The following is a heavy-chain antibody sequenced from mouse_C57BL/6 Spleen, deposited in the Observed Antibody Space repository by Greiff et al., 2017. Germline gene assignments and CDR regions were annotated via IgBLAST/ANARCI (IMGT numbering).Heavy chain of an antibody. D-gene: IGHD2-1*01. CDR2: IYPGSGNT. Sequence: VQLQQSGPELVKPGASVKISCKASGYSFTSYYIHWVKQRPGQGLEWIGWIYPGSGNTKYNEKFKGKATLTADTSSSTAYMQLSSLTSEDSAVYYCASYYGTLYAMDYWGQGTSVTVSS. V-gene: IGHV1-66*01. J-gene: IGHJ4*01. CDR3: ASYYGTLYAMDY. CDR1: GYSFTSYY.